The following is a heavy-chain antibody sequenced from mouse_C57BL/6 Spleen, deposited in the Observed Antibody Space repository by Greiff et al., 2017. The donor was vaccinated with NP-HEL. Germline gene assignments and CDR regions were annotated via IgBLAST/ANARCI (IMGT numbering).Heavy chain of an antibody. CDR1: GYAFSSSW. D-gene: IGHD1-1*01. CDR2: IYPGDGDT. V-gene: IGHV1-82*01. J-gene: IGHJ2*01. Sequence: VQLQQSGPELVKPGASVKISCKASGYAFSSSWMNWVKQRPGKGLEWIGRIYPGDGDTNYNGKFKGKATLTADKSSSTAYMQLSSLTSEYSAVYFCAREGDYYGLYYFDYWGQGTTLTVSS. CDR3: AREGDYYGLYYFDY.